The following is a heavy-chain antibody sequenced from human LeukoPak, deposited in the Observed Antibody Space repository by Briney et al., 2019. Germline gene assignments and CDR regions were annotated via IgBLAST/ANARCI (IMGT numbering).Heavy chain of an antibody. CDR3: AKDTSIGRYCTNGVCSPFDY. V-gene: IGHV3-23*01. J-gene: IGHJ4*02. Sequence: GGSLRLSCAGSGFTFSRYAMSWVRQAPGEGLGWVSAISDTGATTYAADSVKSHFTISRDNSRSTLYLQMNSLRAEDTALYYCAKDTSIGRYCTNGVCSPFDYWGQGTLVTVSS. CDR1: GFTFSRYA. CDR2: ISDTGATT. D-gene: IGHD2-8*01.